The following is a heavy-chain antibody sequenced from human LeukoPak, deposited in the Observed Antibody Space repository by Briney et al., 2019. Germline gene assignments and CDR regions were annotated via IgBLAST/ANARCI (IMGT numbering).Heavy chain of an antibody. Sequence: PGGSLRLSCAASGFTFSSYAMSWVRQAPGKGLEWVSAISGSGGSTYYADSVKGRFTISRDNSENTLYLQMNSLRAEDTAVYYCAVGGNSAGDGMDVWGQGTTVTVSS. J-gene: IGHJ6*02. CDR3: AVGGNSAGDGMDV. CDR2: ISGSGGST. CDR1: GFTFSSYA. V-gene: IGHV3-23*01. D-gene: IGHD4-23*01.